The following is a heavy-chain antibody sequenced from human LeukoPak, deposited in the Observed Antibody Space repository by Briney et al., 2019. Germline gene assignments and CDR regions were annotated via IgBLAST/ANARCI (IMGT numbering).Heavy chain of an antibody. CDR1: GGSFSGYY. V-gene: IGHV4-34*01. D-gene: IGHD2-2*02. J-gene: IGHJ6*03. Sequence: PSDTLSLTCAVYGGSFSGYYWSWIRQPPGKGLEWIAEINHSGSTNYNPSLKSRVTISVDTSKNQFSLKLSSVTAADTAVYYCARRKAYCSSTNCYRDYYYYYYMDVWGKGTKVTVSS. CDR2: INHSGST. CDR3: ARRKAYCSSTNCYRDYYYYYYMDV.